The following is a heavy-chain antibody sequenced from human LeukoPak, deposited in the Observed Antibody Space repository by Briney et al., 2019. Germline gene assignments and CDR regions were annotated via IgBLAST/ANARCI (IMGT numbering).Heavy chain of an antibody. J-gene: IGHJ3*02. CDR2: ISSSSSYI. CDR1: GFTFSSYS. CDR3: ARDYYDSSGQTDAFDI. V-gene: IGHV3-21*01. Sequence: GGSLRLSCAASGFTFSSYSMNWVRQAPGKGLEWVSSISSSSSYIYYADSVKGRFTISRDNAKNSLYLQMNSLRAEDTAVYYCARDYYDSSGQTDAFDIWGQGTMVTVSS. D-gene: IGHD3-22*01.